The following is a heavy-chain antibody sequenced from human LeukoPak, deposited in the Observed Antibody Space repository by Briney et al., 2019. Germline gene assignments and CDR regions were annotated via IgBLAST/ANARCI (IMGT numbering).Heavy chain of an antibody. CDR1: GGSISSGGYY. D-gene: IGHD3-22*01. V-gene: IGHV4-31*03. J-gene: IGHJ4*02. Sequence: SQTLSLTCTVSGGSISSGGYYWSWIRQHPGKGLEWIGYIYYSGSTYYNPSLKSRVTISVDTSKNQFSLKLSSVTAADTAVYYCARGNRHYYDSSGYWYGALFDYWGQGTLVTVSS. CDR2: IYYSGST. CDR3: ARGNRHYYDSSGYWYGALFDY.